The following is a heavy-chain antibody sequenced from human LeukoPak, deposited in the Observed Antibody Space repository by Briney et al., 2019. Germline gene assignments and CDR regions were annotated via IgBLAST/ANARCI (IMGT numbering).Heavy chain of an antibody. J-gene: IGHJ6*02. V-gene: IGHV3-64*01. Sequence: GGSLRLSCAASGFSFSTYPMHWVRRAPGKGLEFVSSINSNGGDTYYANSVKGRFTISRDNSKNTLYLQMGSLRAEDMAIYYCAREVYGMDVWGRGTTVTVSS. CDR3: AREVYGMDV. CDR2: INSNGGDT. CDR1: GFSFSTYP.